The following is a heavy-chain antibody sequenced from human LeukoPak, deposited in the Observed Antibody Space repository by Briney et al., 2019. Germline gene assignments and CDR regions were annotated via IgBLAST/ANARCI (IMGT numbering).Heavy chain of an antibody. CDR2: IIPIFGTA. D-gene: IGHD2-21*01. Sequence: SVKVSCKASGGTFSSYAISWVRQAPGQGLEWMGRIIPIFGTANYAQKFQGRVTITTDESTSTAYMELSSLRSEDTAVYYCARTAYCGGDCYSDFQHWGQGTLVTVSS. CDR3: ARTAYCGGDCYSDFQH. CDR1: GGTFSSYA. J-gene: IGHJ1*01. V-gene: IGHV1-69*05.